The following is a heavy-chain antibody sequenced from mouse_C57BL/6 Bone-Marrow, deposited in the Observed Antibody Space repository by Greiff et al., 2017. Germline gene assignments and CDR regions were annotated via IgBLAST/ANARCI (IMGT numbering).Heavy chain of an antibody. CDR3: TTHYYGSRDWYFDV. J-gene: IGHJ1*03. V-gene: IGHV14-4*01. D-gene: IGHD1-1*01. Sequence: VQLQQSGAELVRPGASVKLSCTASGFNIKDDYMHWVKQRPEQGLEWIGWIDPENGDTEYASKFQGKATITADTSSNTAYLQLSSLTSEDTAVYYCTTHYYGSRDWYFDVWGTGTTVTVSS. CDR2: IDPENGDT. CDR1: GFNIKDDY.